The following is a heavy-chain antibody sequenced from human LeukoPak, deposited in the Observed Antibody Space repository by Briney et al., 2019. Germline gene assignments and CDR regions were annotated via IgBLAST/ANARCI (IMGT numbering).Heavy chain of an antibody. V-gene: IGHV4-34*01. D-gene: IGHD6-19*01. Sequence: PSDTLSLTCAVYGGSFNDYFWTWIRQTPGRGLEWIGDITHGGATRYNPSLESRVTISQDTSKRQLYLRLSSVTAADTAVYYCDIIADPYRRGRIFDYWGQGTLATVSS. J-gene: IGHJ4*02. CDR1: GGSFNDYF. CDR2: ITHGGAT. CDR3: DIIADPYRRGRIFDY.